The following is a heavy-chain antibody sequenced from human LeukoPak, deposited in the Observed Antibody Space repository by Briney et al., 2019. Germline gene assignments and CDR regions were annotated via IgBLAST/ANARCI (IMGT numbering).Heavy chain of an antibody. CDR3: ARGEYYYDSSGLPDY. V-gene: IGHV4-31*03. Sequence: PSETLSLTCTVSGGSISSGGYYWSWIRQHPGKGLEWIGYIYYSGSTYYNPSLKSRVTISVDTSKNQFSLKLSSVTAADTAVYYCARGEYYYDSSGLPDYWGQGTLVTVSS. D-gene: IGHD3-22*01. CDR2: IYYSGST. J-gene: IGHJ4*02. CDR1: GGSISSGGYY.